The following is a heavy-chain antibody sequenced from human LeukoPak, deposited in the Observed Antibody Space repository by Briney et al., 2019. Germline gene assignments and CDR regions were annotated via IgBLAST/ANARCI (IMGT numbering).Heavy chain of an antibody. Sequence: SRINSDGTSTSYADSVKGRFTISRDNAKNTLYLQMNSLRAEDTAVYYCARDGSYYDSSEDYWGQGTLVTVSS. CDR2: INSDGTST. V-gene: IGHV3-74*01. CDR3: ARDGSYYDSSEDY. J-gene: IGHJ4*02. D-gene: IGHD3-22*01.